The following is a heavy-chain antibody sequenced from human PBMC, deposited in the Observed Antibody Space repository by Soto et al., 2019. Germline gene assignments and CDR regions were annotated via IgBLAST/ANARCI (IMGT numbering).Heavy chain of an antibody. CDR2: VHFSGTT. CDR3: ARYCSNSDCHNLFYFQK. V-gene: IGHV4-61*03. Sequence: TSETLSLTCTVSGVSVINGMFYCSWIGQSPGKGLEWLGNVHFSGTTIYNPSLKGRVTMSLDMPTGRVFMKLTSVTAADTALYYCARYCSNSDCHNLFYFQKWGQGTQVNVS. CDR1: GVSVINGMFY. J-gene: IGHJ4*02. D-gene: IGHD2-2*01.